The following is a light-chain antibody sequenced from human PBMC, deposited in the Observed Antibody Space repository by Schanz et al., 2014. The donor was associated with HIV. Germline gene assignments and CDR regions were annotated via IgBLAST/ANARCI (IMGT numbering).Light chain of an antibody. CDR3: QQYDSSPIT. CDR2: GAS. CDR1: QSVGSN. Sequence: EIVLTQSPATLSMSPGERATLSCRASQSVGSNLAWYQQRPGQAPRLLIHGASSMATGIPDRVSGSGSGTDFTLTISRLEPEDFALYYCQQYDSSPITFGQGTRLEI. V-gene: IGKV3-20*01. J-gene: IGKJ5*01.